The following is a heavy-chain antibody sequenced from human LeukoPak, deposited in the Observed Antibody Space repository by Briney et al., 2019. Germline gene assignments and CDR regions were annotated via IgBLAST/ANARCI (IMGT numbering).Heavy chain of an antibody. CDR3: TSTHYYDSSGYYYPIDY. CDR1: GFTFSSHG. D-gene: IGHD3-22*01. V-gene: IGHV3-23*01. CDR2: MSGSGGST. J-gene: IGHJ4*02. Sequence: GGCLRLSCAASGFTFSSHGMSWVRQAPGKGLEWVSAMSGSGGSTYYADSVKGRFTISRDNSKNTLYLQMNSLRAEDTAVYYCTSTHYYDSSGYYYPIDYWGQGTLVTVSS.